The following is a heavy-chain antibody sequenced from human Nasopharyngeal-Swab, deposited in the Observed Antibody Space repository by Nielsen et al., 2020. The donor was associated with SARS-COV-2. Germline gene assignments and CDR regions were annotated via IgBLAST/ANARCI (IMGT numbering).Heavy chain of an antibody. CDR2: INSDGTSI. Sequence: GESLKISCAASGFTFSSHWMHWVRQVPGKGLVWVSRINSDGTSITYADSVKGRFTIYRVNAKNTLYLQMTSLSAEDTAVYYCSRGGAWNDYWGQGTLSPSPQ. J-gene: IGHJ4*02. CDR3: SRGGAWNDY. CDR1: GFTFSSHW. D-gene: IGHD1-1*01. V-gene: IGHV3-74*03.